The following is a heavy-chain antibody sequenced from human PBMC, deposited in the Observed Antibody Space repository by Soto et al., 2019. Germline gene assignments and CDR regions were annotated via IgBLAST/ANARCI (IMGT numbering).Heavy chain of an antibody. V-gene: IGHV4-30-2*01. J-gene: IGHJ5*02. CDR1: GGSISSGGYS. D-gene: IGHD3-10*01. Sequence: SETLSLTCAVSGGSISSGGYSWSWIRQPPGKGLEWIGYIYHSGSTYYNPSLKSRVTISVDRSKNQFSLKLSSVTAADTAVYYCAREGSGSFMGLFDPWGQGTLVTVSS. CDR3: AREGSGSFMGLFDP. CDR2: IYHSGST.